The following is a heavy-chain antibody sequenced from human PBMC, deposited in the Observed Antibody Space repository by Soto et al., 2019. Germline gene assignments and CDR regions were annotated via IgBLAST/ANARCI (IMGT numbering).Heavy chain of an antibody. Sequence: QVQLVQSGAEVKKPGASVKVSCKASGYTFTSYDINWVRQAAGQGLEWMGWMNPNSGNTGYAQKFQGRVTMTRNTSISTAYMELSSLRSEDTAVYYCARVSIAVAGSRDDFDYWGQGTLVTVSS. CDR1: GYTFTSYD. CDR2: MNPNSGNT. CDR3: ARVSIAVAGSRDDFDY. J-gene: IGHJ4*02. V-gene: IGHV1-8*01. D-gene: IGHD6-19*01.